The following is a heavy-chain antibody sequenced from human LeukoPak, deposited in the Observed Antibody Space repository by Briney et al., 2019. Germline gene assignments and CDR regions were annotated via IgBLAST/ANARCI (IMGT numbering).Heavy chain of an antibody. CDR1: GGSISSGGYY. CDR2: IYYSGST. D-gene: IGHD2-2*01. Sequence: KTSETLSLTCTVSGGSISSGGYYWSWIRQHPGKGLEWIGYIYYSGSTYYNPSLKSRVTISVDTSKNQFSLKLSSVTAADMAVYYCARDHCSSTSCYGWFDPWGQGTLVTVSS. J-gene: IGHJ5*02. CDR3: ARDHCSSTSCYGWFDP. V-gene: IGHV4-31*03.